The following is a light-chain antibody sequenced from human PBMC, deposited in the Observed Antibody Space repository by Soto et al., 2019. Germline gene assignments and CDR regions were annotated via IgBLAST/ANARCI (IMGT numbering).Light chain of an antibody. J-gene: IGLJ2*01. V-gene: IGLV1-40*01. CDR2: SNN. Sequence: QSVLTQPPSVSGAPGQRVTISCTGSSSNIGAGYDVQWYQHLPGTAPKLLIHSNNNRPSGVPDRFSGSKSGTSGSLTITGLQPEDEADYHCQSFDTSLNCMVFGGGTKLTVL. CDR3: QSFDTSLNCMV. CDR1: SSNIGAGYD.